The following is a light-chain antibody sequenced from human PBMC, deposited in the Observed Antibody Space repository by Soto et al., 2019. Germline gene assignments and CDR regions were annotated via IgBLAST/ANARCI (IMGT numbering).Light chain of an antibody. CDR2: GAS. J-gene: IGKJ2*01. CDR1: QSFNSNY. Sequence: EIVLTQSPGTLSLSPGDRATLSCRASQSFNSNYLVWYQQKPGQAPRLLIYGASSRATGIPDRFSGSGSGTDFTLTISSLEPEDFAVYYCQQYDDSPLYTFGQGTKLEIK. CDR3: QQYDDSPLYT. V-gene: IGKV3-20*01.